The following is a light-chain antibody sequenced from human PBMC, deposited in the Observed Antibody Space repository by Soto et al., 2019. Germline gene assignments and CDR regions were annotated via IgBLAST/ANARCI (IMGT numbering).Light chain of an antibody. J-gene: IGKJ5*01. CDR2: KAS. V-gene: IGKV1-5*03. CDR3: QQYSTSSIS. CDR1: ESISDW. Sequence: DIQMTQSPSTLSASVRDRVTYTCRASESISDWLVWYHQRPGKPPKLLIYKASRLESGVPSRFSGSASGTEFTLTITSLQPDDFGTYYCQQYSTSSISFGPGTRLAIK.